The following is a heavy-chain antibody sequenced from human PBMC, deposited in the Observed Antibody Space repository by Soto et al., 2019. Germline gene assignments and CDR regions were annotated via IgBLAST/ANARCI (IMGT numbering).Heavy chain of an antibody. CDR1: ENTLTELT. CDR2: SAPEEGEP. V-gene: IGHV1-24*01. D-gene: IGHD1-26*01. J-gene: IGHJ4*02. CDR3: AADRKIMGTIGAFDF. Sequence: ASVKVSCKVPENTLTELTIDWLRQAPGKGPEWMGRSAPEEGEPIYPQKFQGRVSMTEDPSTDTAYMELTSLRFEDTAVYFCAADRKIMGTIGAFDFWGQGTLVTLS.